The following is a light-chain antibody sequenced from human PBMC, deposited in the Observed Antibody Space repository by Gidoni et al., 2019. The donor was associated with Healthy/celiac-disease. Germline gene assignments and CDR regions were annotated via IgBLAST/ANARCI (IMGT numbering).Light chain of an antibody. Sequence: EIVLTQSPATLSLSPGERATLSCRASQSVRSYLAWYQQKPGQAPRLLIYDASNRATGIPARFSGSGSGTDFTLTSSSLEPEDFAVYYCQQRSNWPITFGQGTRLEIK. CDR1: QSVRSY. CDR3: QQRSNWPIT. V-gene: IGKV3-11*01. CDR2: DAS. J-gene: IGKJ5*01.